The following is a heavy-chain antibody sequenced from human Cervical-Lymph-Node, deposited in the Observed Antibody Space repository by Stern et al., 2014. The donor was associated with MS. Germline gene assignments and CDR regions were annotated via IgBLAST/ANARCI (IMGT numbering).Heavy chain of an antibody. Sequence: EMQLVESGGGLVQPGGSLKLSCAASGFTFSGSAMYWVRQASGKGLGWVGRIRSKASSYATAYAASVKGSFTISRDDSENTAYLQMNSLKTEDTAVYYCARHPEHLFIHMDVWGQGTTVTVSS. CDR2: IRSKASSYAT. D-gene: IGHD3-10*02. V-gene: IGHV3-73*01. J-gene: IGHJ6*02. CDR3: ARHPEHLFIHMDV. CDR1: GFTFSGSA.